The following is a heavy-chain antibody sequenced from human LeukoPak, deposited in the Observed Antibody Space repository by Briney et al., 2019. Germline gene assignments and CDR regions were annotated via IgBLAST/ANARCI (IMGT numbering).Heavy chain of an antibody. CDR3: VREKREYHNWFDP. CDR2: ISSSGSTI. D-gene: IGHD2-2*01. Sequence: HPGGSLRLSCAASGFTFSSYEMNWVRQAPGKGLERVSYISSSGSTIYYADSVKGRFTISRDDAKNSLYLQMNSLRAEDTAVYYCVREKREYHNWFDPWGQGTLVTVSS. CDR1: GFTFSSYE. V-gene: IGHV3-48*03. J-gene: IGHJ5*02.